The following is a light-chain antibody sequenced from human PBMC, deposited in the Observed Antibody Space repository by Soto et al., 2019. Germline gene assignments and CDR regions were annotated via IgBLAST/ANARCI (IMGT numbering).Light chain of an antibody. V-gene: IGKV3-20*01. CDR1: QSVSNNY. CDR3: QQYGSSPGT. CDR2: GAS. Sequence: EIVLTQSPGTLSLSPGERATLSCRASQSVSNNYLAWYQQKPGQAPRLLIYGASSRATGIPDRFSGSGSGTDFTLTISRLESEDFAVYYCQQYGSSPGTFGQGTKVDIK. J-gene: IGKJ1*01.